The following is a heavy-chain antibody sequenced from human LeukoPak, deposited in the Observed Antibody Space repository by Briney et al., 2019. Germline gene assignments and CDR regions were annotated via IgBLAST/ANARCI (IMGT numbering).Heavy chain of an antibody. CDR2: LYSNGNT. CDR1: GGSIRGGGYY. Sequence: SETLSLTCSFSGGSIRGGGYYWGWVRQPPGKGLEWIASLYSNGNTFYNPSLKSRVTISEESSKSQFSLKLRTVTAANTAVYFCWRAADHWGQGILVTVSS. J-gene: IGHJ4*02. CDR3: WRAADH. V-gene: IGHV4-39*01.